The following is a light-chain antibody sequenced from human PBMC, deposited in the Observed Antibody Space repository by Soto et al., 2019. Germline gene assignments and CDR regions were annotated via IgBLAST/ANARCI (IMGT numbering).Light chain of an antibody. CDR3: SSYTSTSTVV. V-gene: IGLV2-14*01. CDR2: DVD. J-gene: IGLJ2*01. CDR1: SSDVCGYNY. Sequence: QSALTQPASVSGSPGQSITISCTGTSSDVCGYNYVSWYQQHPGKAAKLMIYDVDNRPSGVSNRFSGSRSGNTASLTISGLQAEDEADYYCSSYTSTSTVVFGGGTKLTVL.